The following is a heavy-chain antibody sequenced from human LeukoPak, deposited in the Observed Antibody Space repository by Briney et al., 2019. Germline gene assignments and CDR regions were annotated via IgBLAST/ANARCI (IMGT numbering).Heavy chain of an antibody. J-gene: IGHJ4*02. CDR3: ARVGTAMVIFDY. CDR1: GGSISSYY. V-gene: IGHV4-4*07. Sequence: SETLSLTCTVSGGSISSYYWSWIRQPAGKGLEWIGRIYTSGSTNYNPSLKSRVTISVDTSKNQFSLKLSSVTAADTAVYYCARVGTAMVIFDYWGQGTLVTVSS. CDR2: IYTSGST. D-gene: IGHD5-18*01.